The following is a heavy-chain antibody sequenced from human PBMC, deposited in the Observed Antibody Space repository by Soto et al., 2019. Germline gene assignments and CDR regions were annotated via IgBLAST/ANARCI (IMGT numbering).Heavy chain of an antibody. CDR1: GFTFSSYG. CDR2: ISSDGSNK. CDR3: VGGYYFGDY. D-gene: IGHD3-22*01. V-gene: IGHV3-30*03. Sequence: QVQLVESGGGVVQPGRSLRLSCAASGFTFSSYGMHWVRQAPGKGLEWVAVISSDGSNKYYADSVKGRFTISRDNSKNTLFLQMNSLRPEDTAVYYCVGGYYFGDYWCQGTLVTVSS. J-gene: IGHJ4*02.